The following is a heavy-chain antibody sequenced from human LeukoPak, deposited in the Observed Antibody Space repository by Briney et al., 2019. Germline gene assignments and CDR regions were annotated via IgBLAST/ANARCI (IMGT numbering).Heavy chain of an antibody. V-gene: IGHV3-30*04. CDR2: ISYDGSNK. J-gene: IGHJ3*02. CDR1: GFTFSSYA. Sequence: PGGSLRLSCAASGFTFSSYAMHWVRQAPGKGLEWVAVISYDGSNKYYADSVKGRFTISRDNSKNTLYLQMNSLRAEDTALYYCVLLHATGGSYSHAFDIWGQGTMVTVSS. CDR3: VLLHATGGSYSHAFDI. D-gene: IGHD1-26*01.